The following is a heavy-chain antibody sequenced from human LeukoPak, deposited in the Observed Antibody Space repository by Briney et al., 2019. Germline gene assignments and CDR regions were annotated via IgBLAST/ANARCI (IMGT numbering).Heavy chain of an antibody. CDR2: IYPKSGGT. CDR1: GYTFTDHY. V-gene: IGHV1-2*02. CDR3: ARIAGSGSLNWFDP. Sequence: ASVKVSCKASGYTFTDHYIHWMRRAPGQGPEWMGWIYPKSGGTNSAQKFQGGVTLTRDTSISTTYMELSGLRSDDTAVYYCARIAGSGSLNWFDPWGQGTLVTVSS. J-gene: IGHJ5*02. D-gene: IGHD3-10*01.